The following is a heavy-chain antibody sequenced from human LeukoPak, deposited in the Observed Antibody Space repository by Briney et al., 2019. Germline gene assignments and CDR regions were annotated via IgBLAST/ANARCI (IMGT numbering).Heavy chain of an antibody. CDR3: ARATVGASDY. J-gene: IGHJ4*02. Sequence: PSETLSLTCAVYGGSFSGYYWSWIRQPPGKGLEWIGEINHSGSTNYNPSLKSRVTISVDTSKNQFSLKLSSETAADTAVYYCARATVGASDYWGQGTLVTVSS. CDR1: GGSFSGYY. CDR2: INHSGST. D-gene: IGHD1-26*01. V-gene: IGHV4-34*01.